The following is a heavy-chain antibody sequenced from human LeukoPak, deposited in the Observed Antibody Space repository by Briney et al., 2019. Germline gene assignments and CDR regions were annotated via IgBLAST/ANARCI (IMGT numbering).Heavy chain of an antibody. CDR3: ARHKTEYYFDF. D-gene: IGHD3-10*01. J-gene: IGHJ4*02. CDR1: GGSISSGSHH. CDR2: IYYSGTT. V-gene: IGHV4-39*01. Sequence: SETLSLTCTVSGGSISSGSHHWGWFRQSPGKGLEWIASIYYSGTTHHNPSLKSRVTISVDTSKNQFSLKLGSVTAADTAVYYCARHKTEYYFDFWGQGTLVTVSS.